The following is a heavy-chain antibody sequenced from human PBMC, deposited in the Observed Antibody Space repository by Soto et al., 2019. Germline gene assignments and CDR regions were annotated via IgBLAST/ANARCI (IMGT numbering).Heavy chain of an antibody. Sequence: QVQLVESGGGVVQPGRSLRLSCAASGFSFSSYGMHWVRQAPGKGLEWVAMISYDGTDEYYADSVKGRFTISRDNSKNAVNMQMNSLRAEGTAVYYCAKKESAWTGHFDYWGQGTLVTVSS. CDR3: AKKESAWTGHFDY. CDR2: ISYDGTDE. J-gene: IGHJ4*02. CDR1: GFSFSSYG. V-gene: IGHV3-30*18. D-gene: IGHD1-1*01.